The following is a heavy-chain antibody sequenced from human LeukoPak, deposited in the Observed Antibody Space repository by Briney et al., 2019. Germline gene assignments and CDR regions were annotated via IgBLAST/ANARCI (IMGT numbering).Heavy chain of an antibody. CDR3: ARGGYSGSYYGGYYYYYMDV. V-gene: IGHV1-69*13. J-gene: IGHJ6*03. Sequence: ASVKVSCKASGGTLSSYAISWVRQAPGRGLEWMGGIIPIFGTANYAQKFQGRVTITADESTSTAYMELSSLRSEDTAVYYCARGGYSGSYYGGYYYYYMDVWGKGTTVTVSS. CDR2: IIPIFGTA. CDR1: GGTLSSYA. D-gene: IGHD1-26*01.